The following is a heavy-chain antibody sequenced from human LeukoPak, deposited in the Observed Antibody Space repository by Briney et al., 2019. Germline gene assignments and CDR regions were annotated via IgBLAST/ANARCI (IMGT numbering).Heavy chain of an antibody. CDR1: GGSISSYY. CDR2: IYYSGST. V-gene: IGHV4-59*08. J-gene: IGHJ4*02. D-gene: IGHD3-10*01. Sequence: SETLSLTCTVSGGSISSYYWSWIRQPPGKGLEWTGYIYYSGSTNYNPSLKGRVTISVDTSKNQFSLKLSSVTAADTAVYYCARLPDYYGSGSPRAHWGQGTLVTVSS. CDR3: ARLPDYYGSGSPRAH.